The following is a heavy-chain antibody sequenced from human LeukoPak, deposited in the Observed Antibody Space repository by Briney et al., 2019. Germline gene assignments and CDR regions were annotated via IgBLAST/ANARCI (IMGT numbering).Heavy chain of an antibody. V-gene: IGHV3-20*04. CDR1: GFTFSSYG. J-gene: IGHJ3*01. CDR2: INWNGGNT. Sequence: GGSLRLSCAASGFTFSSYGMIWVRQAPGKGLEWVSGINWNGGNTGYADSVKGRFTISRDNAQNSLYLQMNSLRAEDTAVYYCAKDRVTLKVIAPPDGFDVWGQGTVVTVSS. D-gene: IGHD2-21*02. CDR3: AKDRVTLKVIAPPDGFDV.